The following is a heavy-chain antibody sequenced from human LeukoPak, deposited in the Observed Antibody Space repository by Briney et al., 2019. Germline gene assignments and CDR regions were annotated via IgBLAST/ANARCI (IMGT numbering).Heavy chain of an antibody. D-gene: IGHD3-22*01. CDR3: ARPYEDYDSRPIDAFDI. V-gene: IGHV4-4*07. CDR2: IYTSGST. CDR1: GGSISSYY. Sequence: PSETLSLTCTVSGGSISSYYWSWIRQPAGKGLEWIGRIYTSGSTNYNPSLKSRVTISVDTSKNQFSLKLSSVTAADTAVYYCARPYEDYDSRPIDAFDIWGQGTMVTVSS. J-gene: IGHJ3*02.